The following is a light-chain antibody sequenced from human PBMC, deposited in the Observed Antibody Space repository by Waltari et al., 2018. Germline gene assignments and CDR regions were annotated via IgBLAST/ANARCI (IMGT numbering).Light chain of an antibody. CDR2: VSN. CDR1: SSNIGAGYV. Sequence: QSVLTQPPSVSGAPGQRVTISCTGGSSNIGAGYVVHWYQQLPATAPKLLIPVSNHRPSGVPDRFSGSKSGTSASLAITVLQAEDEADYYCQSYDISRFGSVFGGGTKLTVL. V-gene: IGLV1-40*01. CDR3: QSYDISRFGSV. J-gene: IGLJ2*01.